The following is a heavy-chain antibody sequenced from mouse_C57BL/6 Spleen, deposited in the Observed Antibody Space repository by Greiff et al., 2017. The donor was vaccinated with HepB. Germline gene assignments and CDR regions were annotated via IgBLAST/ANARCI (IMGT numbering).Heavy chain of an antibody. D-gene: IGHD2-3*01. CDR2: IYPGSGST. CDR3: ARWLLRGAYAMDY. CDR1: GYTFTSYW. Sequence: QVQLQQPGAELVKPGASVKMSCKASGYTFTSYWITWVKQRPGQGLEWIGDIYPGSGSTNYNEKFKSKATLTVDTSSITAYMQLSSLTSEDSAVYYCARWLLRGAYAMDYWGQGTSVTVSS. V-gene: IGHV1-55*01. J-gene: IGHJ4*01.